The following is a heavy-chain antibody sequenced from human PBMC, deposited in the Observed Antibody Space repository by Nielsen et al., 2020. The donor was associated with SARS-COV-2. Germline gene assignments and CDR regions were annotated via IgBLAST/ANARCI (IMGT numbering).Heavy chain of an antibody. D-gene: IGHD6-6*01. CDR2: INSDGSST. V-gene: IGHV3-74*01. CDR1: GFTFSSYW. Sequence: GESLKISCAASGFTFSSYWMHWVRQAPGKGPVWVSRINSDGSSTSYADSVKGRFTISRDNAKNTLYLQMNSLRAEDTAVYYCARGGIAARPFVYWGQGTLVTVSS. CDR3: ARGGIAARPFVY. J-gene: IGHJ4*02.